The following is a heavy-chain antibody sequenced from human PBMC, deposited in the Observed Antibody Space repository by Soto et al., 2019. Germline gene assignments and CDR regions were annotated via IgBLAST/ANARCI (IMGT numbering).Heavy chain of an antibody. CDR1: GFTFDDYA. D-gene: IGHD3-9*01. Sequence: PGGSLRLSCAASGFTFDDYAMHWVRQAPGKGLEWVSGISWNSGSIGYADSVKGRFTISRDNAKNSLYLQMNSLRAEDTAVYYCAREYYDILTGYPNSPWYFDYWGQGTLVTVSS. V-gene: IGHV3-9*01. J-gene: IGHJ4*02. CDR3: AREYYDILTGYPNSPWYFDY. CDR2: ISWNSGSI.